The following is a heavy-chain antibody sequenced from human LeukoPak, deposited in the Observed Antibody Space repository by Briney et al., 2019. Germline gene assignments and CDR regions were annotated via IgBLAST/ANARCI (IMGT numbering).Heavy chain of an antibody. CDR1: GFTFSRFA. Sequence: PGRSLRLSCAASGFTFSRFAMHWVRQAPGKGLEWVAVISYHGSTEYYADSVKGRFTISRDNSNNKLYLQMNSLRVEDTAVYYCARDMRDSAQSRYFYGYKFDYWGQGTLVTVSS. D-gene: IGHD5-18*01. CDR3: ARDMRDSAQSRYFYGYKFDY. V-gene: IGHV3-30-3*01. J-gene: IGHJ4*02. CDR2: ISYHGSTE.